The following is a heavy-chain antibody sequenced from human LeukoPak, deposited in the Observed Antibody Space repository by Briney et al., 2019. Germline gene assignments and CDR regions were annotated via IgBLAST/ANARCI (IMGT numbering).Heavy chain of an antibody. CDR2: ISSSGSTI. D-gene: IGHD5-18*01. CDR3: AREVGDTANDAFDT. V-gene: IGHV3-48*03. J-gene: IGHJ3*02. CDR1: GFTFSSYE. Sequence: GGSLRLSCAASGFTFSSYEMNWVRQAPGKGLEWVSYISSSGSTIYYADSVKGRFTISRDNAKNSLYLQMNSLRAEDTAVYYCAREVGDTANDAFDTWGQGTMVTVSS.